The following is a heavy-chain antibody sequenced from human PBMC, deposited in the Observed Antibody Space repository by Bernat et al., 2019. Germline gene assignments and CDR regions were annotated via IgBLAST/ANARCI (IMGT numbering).Heavy chain of an antibody. V-gene: IGHV3-23*01. CDR3: AKDLVGYFYY. Sequence: EVQLLESGGGLVQPGGSLRLSCAASGFTFSSYAMSWVRQAPGKGLEWVSAISGSRGSTYYADYVKGQFTTSRDNSKNTLYLQMNSLRAEDTAVYYCAKDLVGYFYYWSQGTLVTVTS. CDR1: GFTFSSYA. CDR2: ISGSRGST. D-gene: IGHD6-6*01. J-gene: IGHJ4*02.